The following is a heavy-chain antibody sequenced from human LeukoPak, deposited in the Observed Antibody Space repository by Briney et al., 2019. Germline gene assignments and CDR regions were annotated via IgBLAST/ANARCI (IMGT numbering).Heavy chain of an antibody. Sequence: GGSLRLSCAASGFTFSSYEMNWVRQAPGEGLEWVGRTRNKANSYTTEYAASVKGRFTISRDDSKNSLYLQMNSLKTEDTAVYYCAREFVAGSYYYYYMDVWGKGTTVTISS. J-gene: IGHJ6*03. V-gene: IGHV3-72*01. CDR1: GFTFSSYE. CDR3: AREFVAGSYYYYYMDV. CDR2: TRNKANSYTT. D-gene: IGHD3-10*01.